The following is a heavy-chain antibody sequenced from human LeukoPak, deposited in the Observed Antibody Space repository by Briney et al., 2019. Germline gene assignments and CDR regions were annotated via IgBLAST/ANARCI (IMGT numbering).Heavy chain of an antibody. V-gene: IGHV3-7*01. CDR3: AKTAPIVVVVAASQPMDV. CDR1: GFTFSSYW. J-gene: IGHJ6*03. Sequence: GGSLRLSCAASGFTFSSYWMSWVRQAPGKGLEWVANIKQDGSEKYYVDSVKGRFTISRDNAKNSLYLQMNSLRAEDTAVYYCAKTAPIVVVVAASQPMDVWGKGTTVTVSS. CDR2: IKQDGSEK. D-gene: IGHD2-15*01.